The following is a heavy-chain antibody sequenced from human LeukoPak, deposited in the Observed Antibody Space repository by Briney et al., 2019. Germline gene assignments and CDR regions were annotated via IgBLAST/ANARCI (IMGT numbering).Heavy chain of an antibody. D-gene: IGHD5-18*01. CDR1: GFTFSSYW. CDR3: ARDTGGGYSCYDC. CDR2: IKQDGSEK. Sequence: PGGSLRLSCAASGFTFSSYWMTWIRQAPGKGLEWVANIKQDGSEKYYVDSAKGRFTISRDNAKNSLHLQMNSLRAEDTAVYYCARDTGGGYSCYDCWGQGTLVTVSS. V-gene: IGHV3-7*01. J-gene: IGHJ4*02.